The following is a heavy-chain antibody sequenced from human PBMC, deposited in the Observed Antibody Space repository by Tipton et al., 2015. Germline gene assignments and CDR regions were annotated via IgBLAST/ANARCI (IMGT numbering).Heavy chain of an antibody. J-gene: IGHJ6*01. Sequence: TLSLTCAVYGGSFSGYYWSWIRQTPGKGLEWIGEINHGGSSNYKTSLNSRVSVSVDTSKNQFSLRVSSVTAADTAVYYCARDRAYGDYYGMDVWGQGTTVTVSS. CDR2: INHGGSS. V-gene: IGHV4-34*01. CDR3: ARDRAYGDYYGMDV. CDR1: GGSFSGYY. D-gene: IGHD4-17*01.